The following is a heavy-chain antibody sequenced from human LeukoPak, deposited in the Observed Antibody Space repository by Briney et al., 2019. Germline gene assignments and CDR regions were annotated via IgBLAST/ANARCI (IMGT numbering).Heavy chain of an antibody. CDR3: ARDRDSSSWSSRRVGDYFDY. CDR1: SFTFSFYY. J-gene: IGHJ4*02. D-gene: IGHD6-13*01. CDR2: ISSSGSTI. V-gene: IGHV3-11*04. Sequence: PGGSLRLSCAASSFTFSFYYMSWIRQAPGKGLEWVSYISSSGSTIYYADSVKGRFTISRDNAKNSLYLQMNSLRAEDTAVYYCARDRDSSSWSSRRVGDYFDYWGQGTLVTVSS.